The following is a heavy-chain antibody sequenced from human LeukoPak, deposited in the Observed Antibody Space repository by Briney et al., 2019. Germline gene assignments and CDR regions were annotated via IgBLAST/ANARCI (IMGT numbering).Heavy chain of an antibody. CDR2: IYTSGST. CDR1: GGSISSGSYY. CDR3: ARDTRGYGAFDI. V-gene: IGHV4-61*02. Sequence: SSETLSLTCTVSGGSISSGSYYWSWIRQPGGKGLEWIGRIYTSGSTNSNPSLKSRVTISGDTSKNQFSLKLSSVTAADTAVYYCARDTRGYGAFDIWGQGTMVTVSS. J-gene: IGHJ3*02. D-gene: IGHD5-12*01.